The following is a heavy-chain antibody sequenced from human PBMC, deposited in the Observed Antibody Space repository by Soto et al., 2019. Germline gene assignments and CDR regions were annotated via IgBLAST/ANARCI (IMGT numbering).Heavy chain of an antibody. J-gene: IGHJ4*02. Sequence: GGSLRLSCAASGFTFSSHSMNWVRQAPGKGLEWVSSITSSSSYINYADSVKGRFTISRDNAKTSLYLQMNSLRAEDTAVYDCAREPGVSSGWYVDYWGQGTLVTVSS. CDR3: AREPGVSSGWYVDY. CDR2: ITSSSSYI. V-gene: IGHV3-21*01. D-gene: IGHD6-19*01. CDR1: GFTFSSHS.